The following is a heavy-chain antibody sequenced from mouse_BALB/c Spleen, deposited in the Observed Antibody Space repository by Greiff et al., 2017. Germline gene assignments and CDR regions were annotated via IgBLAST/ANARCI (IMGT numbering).Heavy chain of an antibody. V-gene: IGHV7-1*02. Sequence: DVKLVESGGGLVQPGGSLRLSCATSGFTFSDFYMEWVRQPPGKRLEWIAASRNKANDYTTEYSASVKGRFIVSRDTSQSILYLQMNALRAEDTAIYYCARDAHYYGSSPFAYWGQGTLVTVSA. D-gene: IGHD1-1*01. CDR3: ARDAHYYGSSPFAY. CDR2: SRNKANDYTT. J-gene: IGHJ3*01. CDR1: GFTFSDFY.